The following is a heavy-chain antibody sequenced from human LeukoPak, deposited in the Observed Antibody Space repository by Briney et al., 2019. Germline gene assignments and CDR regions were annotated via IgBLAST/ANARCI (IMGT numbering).Heavy chain of an antibody. Sequence: GGSLRLSCAASGFTFSSYSMNWVRQAPGKGLEWVSSISSSSSYIYYADSVKGRFTISRDNAKNSLYLQMNSLRAEDTAVYYCARVFPWHKVGDYWGQGTLVTVSS. J-gene: IGHJ4*02. V-gene: IGHV3-21*01. CDR2: ISSSSSYI. D-gene: IGHD2-2*01. CDR3: ARVFPWHKVGDY. CDR1: GFTFSSYS.